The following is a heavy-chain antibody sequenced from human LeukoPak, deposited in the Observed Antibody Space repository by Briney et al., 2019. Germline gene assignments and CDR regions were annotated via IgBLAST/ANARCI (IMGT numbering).Heavy chain of an antibody. D-gene: IGHD3-16*01. J-gene: IGHJ6*04. Sequence: SETLSLTCAVSGAFITNSNWWSWVRQPPGKGLEWIGEIYHSGSTNYNPSLKSRVTISVDKSKNEFSLNLSSVTAADTAVYYCARAFGAPYGMDVWGKGTTVTVSS. V-gene: IGHV4-4*02. CDR2: IYHSGST. CDR1: GAFITNSNW. CDR3: ARAFGAPYGMDV.